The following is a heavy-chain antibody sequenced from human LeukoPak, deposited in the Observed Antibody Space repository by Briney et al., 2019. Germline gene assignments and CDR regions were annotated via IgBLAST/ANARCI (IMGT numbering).Heavy chain of an antibody. Sequence: GASVKVSCKASGYTFTSYYMHWVRQAPGQGLEWMGIINPSGGSTSYAQKFQGRVTMTRDTSTSTVYMELSSLRSEDTAVYYCARSSGGFEITMDYFDYWGQGTLVTVSS. CDR3: ARSSGGFEITMDYFDY. V-gene: IGHV1-46*01. D-gene: IGHD3-10*01. CDR1: GYTFTSYY. J-gene: IGHJ4*02. CDR2: INPSGGST.